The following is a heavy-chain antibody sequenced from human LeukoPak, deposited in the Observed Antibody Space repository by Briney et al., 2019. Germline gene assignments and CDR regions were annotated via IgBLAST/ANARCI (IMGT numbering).Heavy chain of an antibody. Sequence: GGSLRLSCAASGFTFRNNWMNWVRQAPGKGLEWVASIRTDGNDKYYVDSVKGRFTISRDDAENSLFLQMSSLRDEDTAVYYCARDQGYTTPGDFDYWGQGTLVTVSS. D-gene: IGHD5-24*01. CDR2: IRTDGNDK. CDR3: ARDQGYTTPGDFDY. V-gene: IGHV3-7*01. J-gene: IGHJ4*02. CDR1: GFTFRNNW.